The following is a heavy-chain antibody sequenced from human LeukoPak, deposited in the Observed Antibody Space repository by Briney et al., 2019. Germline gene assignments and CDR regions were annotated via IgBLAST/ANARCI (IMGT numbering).Heavy chain of an antibody. V-gene: IGHV5-51*01. D-gene: IGHD5-18*01. CDR1: GYSFTTYW. Sequence: GESLKISCKGSGYSFTTYWIGWVRQVPGKGLEWMGIIYPGDSDVRYSPSFQGQVTILADKSISTAYLQWSSLKASDTAMYYCARPREEGTAMGLRAFDIWGQGTMVNVSS. CDR3: ARPREEGTAMGLRAFDI. CDR2: IYPGDSDV. J-gene: IGHJ3*02.